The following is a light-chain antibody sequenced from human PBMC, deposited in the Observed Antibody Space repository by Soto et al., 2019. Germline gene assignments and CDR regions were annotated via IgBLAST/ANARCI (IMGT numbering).Light chain of an antibody. CDR3: QQSYKTPHS. CDR1: QGVSTY. J-gene: IGKJ2*01. V-gene: IGKV1-39*01. CDR2: AAS. Sequence: DIQMTQSPSSLAVSVGDRVTITCRATQGVSTYLLWYQQTQGKPPKLLIYAASTLLSGVPSRFSGSGPGTNYTRTIRSMQPDDFATSYCQQSYKTPHSFRHGTKLETK.